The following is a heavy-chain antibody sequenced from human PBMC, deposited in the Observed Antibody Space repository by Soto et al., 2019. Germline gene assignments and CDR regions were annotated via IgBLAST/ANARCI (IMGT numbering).Heavy chain of an antibody. V-gene: IGHV4-28*01. CDR2: IYYSGTT. J-gene: IGHJ4*02. CDR3: ARREIQGPIDY. CDR1: GYSISSSNW. Sequence: PSETLSLTCAVSGYSISSSNWWGWIRRPPGKGLEWIGYIYYSGTTYYNPSLKSRVTMSVDTSKNQFSLKRTSVTAVDTAVYYCARREIQGPIDYWGQGTLVTV. D-gene: IGHD1-26*01.